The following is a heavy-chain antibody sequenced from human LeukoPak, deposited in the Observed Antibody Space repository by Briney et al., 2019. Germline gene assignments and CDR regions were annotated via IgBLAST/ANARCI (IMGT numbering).Heavy chain of an antibody. CDR1: GFTFSSYA. Sequence: GGSLRLSCAASGFTFSSYAMSWVRQAPGKGLEWVSAISGSGGSTYYADSVKGRFTISRDNSKNTLYLQMNSLRAEDTAVYYCAARGGVSTIFGVVIGSYWGQGTLVTVSS. CDR2: ISGSGGST. CDR3: AARGGVSTIFGVVIGSY. V-gene: IGHV3-23*01. J-gene: IGHJ4*02. D-gene: IGHD3-3*01.